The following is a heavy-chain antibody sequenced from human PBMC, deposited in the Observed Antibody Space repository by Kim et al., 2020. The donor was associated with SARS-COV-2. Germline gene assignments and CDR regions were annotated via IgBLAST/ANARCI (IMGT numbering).Heavy chain of an antibody. J-gene: IGHJ3*02. CDR3: ARVYSGSYRNRNAFEI. CDR2: IYYSGST. D-gene: IGHD1-26*01. Sequence: SETLSLTCTVSGGSISSYYWSWIRQPPGKGLEWIGYIYYSGSTNYNPSLKSRGTISVDTSKNQFSLKLSSVTAADTAVYYCARVYSGSYRNRNAFEIWGEGTIVTVSS. CDR1: GGSISSYY. V-gene: IGHV4-59*01.